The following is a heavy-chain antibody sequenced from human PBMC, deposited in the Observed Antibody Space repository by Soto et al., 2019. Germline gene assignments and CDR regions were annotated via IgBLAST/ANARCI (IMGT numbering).Heavy chain of an antibody. CDR1: VASISSSSYY. V-gene: IGHV4-39*01. CDR2: IYYSGST. Sequence: QLQLQESGPGLVKPSETLSLTCTVSVASISSSSYYWGGIRQPPGKGLEWIGSIYYSGSTYYNPSLKSRVTISVDTSKNQFSLKLSSVTAADTAVYYCARLTLLSGFDPWGQGTLVTVSS. D-gene: IGHD3-10*01. CDR3: ARLTLLSGFDP. J-gene: IGHJ5*02.